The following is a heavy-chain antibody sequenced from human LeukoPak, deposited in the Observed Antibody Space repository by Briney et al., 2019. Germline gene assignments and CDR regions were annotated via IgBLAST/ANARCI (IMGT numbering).Heavy chain of an antibody. CDR1: GGSFSDYY. Sequence: PSETLSLTCAVYGGSFSDYYWNWIRQPPGKGLEWIGETIHSGSTHYNPSLKSRVTISVDTSKNQFSLKLTSVTAADTAVYYCARDRRRQQLLHGWFDPWGQGTLVTVSS. CDR3: ARDRRRQQLLHGWFDP. CDR2: TIHSGST. V-gene: IGHV4-34*12. D-gene: IGHD6-13*01. J-gene: IGHJ5*02.